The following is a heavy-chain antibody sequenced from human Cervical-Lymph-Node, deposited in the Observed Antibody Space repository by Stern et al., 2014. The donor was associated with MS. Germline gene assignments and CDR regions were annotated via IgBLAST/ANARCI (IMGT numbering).Heavy chain of an antibody. J-gene: IGHJ4*02. CDR3: ARRSYRGYDAFDLDY. CDR2: IYPADSDT. Sequence: QLVQSGAEVKKPGESLKISCKASGYSFHSYWIGWVRQMPGKGLEWMGIIYPADSDTRYSPSFQGQVTISADESSSTAYLQWRSLKASDTAFYYCARRSYRGYDAFDLDYWGQGTLVSVSS. CDR1: GYSFHSYW. D-gene: IGHD5-12*01. V-gene: IGHV5-51*01.